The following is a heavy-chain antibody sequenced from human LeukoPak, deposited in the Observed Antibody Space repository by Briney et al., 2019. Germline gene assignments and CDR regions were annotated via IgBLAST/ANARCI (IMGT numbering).Heavy chain of an antibody. V-gene: IGHV5-51*01. D-gene: IGHD5-24*01. CDR3: ARLQWRLLQFRWFDP. J-gene: IGHJ5*02. CDR2: IYPGDSDT. Sequence: GESLKISCKGSGYSFTSYWIGWVRQMPGKSLEWMGIIYPGDSDTNYSPSFQDQVTISADKSVSTAYLPGRGLNASDTPRYYCARLQWRLLQFRWFDPWGQGNLVTVSS. CDR1: GYSFTSYW.